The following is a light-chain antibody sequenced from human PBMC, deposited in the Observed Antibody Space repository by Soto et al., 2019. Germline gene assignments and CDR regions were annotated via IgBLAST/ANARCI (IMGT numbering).Light chain of an antibody. V-gene: IGKV1-39*01. J-gene: IGKJ2*01. CDR1: HNISTY. CDR3: QQSYSTLYT. Sequence: DIQMTQSPSSLAASVGDGVTITCRASHNISTYLHWYQQKPGKAPKFLIYATSNLQSGVTSRFSGSGSWTEFTLTISSLQPEGFATYYCQQSYSTLYTFGQGTKLEIK. CDR2: ATS.